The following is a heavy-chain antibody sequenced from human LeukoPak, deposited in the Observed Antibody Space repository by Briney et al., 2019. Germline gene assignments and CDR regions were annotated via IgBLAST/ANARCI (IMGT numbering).Heavy chain of an antibody. CDR1: GFTFSSYG. CDR3: ARSPGYSSGKKYYFDY. CDR2: ISGSGGST. D-gene: IGHD2-15*01. Sequence: GGSLRLSCAASGFTFSSYGMSWVRQAPGKGLEWVSAISGSGGSTYYADSVKGRFTISRDNSKNTLYLQMNSLRAEDTALYYCARSPGYSSGKKYYFDYWGQGTLVTVSS. V-gene: IGHV3-23*01. J-gene: IGHJ4*02.